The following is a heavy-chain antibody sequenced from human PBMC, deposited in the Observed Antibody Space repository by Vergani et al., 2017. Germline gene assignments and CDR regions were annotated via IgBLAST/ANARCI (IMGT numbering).Heavy chain of an antibody. V-gene: IGHV5-10-1*03. CDR2: IDPSDSYT. D-gene: IGHD2-2*02. CDR1: GYSFTSYW. Sequence: EVQLVQSGAEVKKPGESLRISCKGSGYSFTSYWISWVRQMPGKGLEWMGRIDPSDSYTNYSPSFQGHVTISADKSISTAYLQWSSLKASDTAMYYCARQAPEYCSSTSCYTDGMDVWGQGP. CDR3: ARQAPEYCSSTSCYTDGMDV. J-gene: IGHJ6*02.